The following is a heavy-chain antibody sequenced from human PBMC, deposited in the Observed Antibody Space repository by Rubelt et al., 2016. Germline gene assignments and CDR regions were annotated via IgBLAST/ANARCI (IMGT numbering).Heavy chain of an antibody. CDR1: GYTFTSYG. D-gene: IGHD6-19*01. Sequence: QVQLVQSGAEVMKPGASVKVSCKASGYTFTSYGISWVRQAPGQGLEWMGWISAYNGNTNYAQKLPGRGTMTTDTSTSTAYMELRSLRSDDTDVYYCARDKEWLATRGFQNWFDPWGQGTLVTVSS. CDR3: ARDKEWLATRGFQNWFDP. J-gene: IGHJ5*02. CDR2: ISAYNGNT. V-gene: IGHV1-18*01.